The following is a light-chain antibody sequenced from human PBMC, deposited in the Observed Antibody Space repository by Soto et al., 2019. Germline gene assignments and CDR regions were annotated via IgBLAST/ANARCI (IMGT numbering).Light chain of an antibody. CDR1: QSISYS. CDR3: QQRGNWHPPIS. Sequence: EIALTQSPATLSLSPGERATLSCMASQSISYSLAWYQQKPGQAPRLLIHDASSRVTGVPARFSGSGSETDFTLTISSLQPEDFAVYYCQQRGNWHPPISFGQGTRLEIK. V-gene: IGKV3-11*01. CDR2: DAS. J-gene: IGKJ5*01.